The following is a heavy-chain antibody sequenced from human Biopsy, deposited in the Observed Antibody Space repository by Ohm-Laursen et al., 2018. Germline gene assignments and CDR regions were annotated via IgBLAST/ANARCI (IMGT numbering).Heavy chain of an antibody. Sequence: GTLSLTCAVYGGSFSRYYWTLIRPTPGEGLEWIGGIKHTGETNYKPSLASRVAISADTSKNQFSLNLYSVTAADTAVYFCARGLPRIAPMVRGRRTWFDPWGQGTLVTVSS. V-gene: IGHV4-34*01. J-gene: IGHJ5*02. CDR3: ARGLPRIAPMVRGRRTWFDP. D-gene: IGHD3-10*01. CDR1: GGSFSRYY. CDR2: IKHTGET.